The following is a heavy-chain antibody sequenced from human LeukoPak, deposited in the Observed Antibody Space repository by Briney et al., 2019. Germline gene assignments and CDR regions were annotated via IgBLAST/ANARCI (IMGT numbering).Heavy chain of an antibody. CDR1: GGSISSYY. CDR2: IYYSGST. J-gene: IGHJ5*02. Sequence: PSETLSLTCTVSGGSISSYYWSWIRQPPGKGLEWIGYIYYSGSTNYNPSLKSRVTLSVNTSKNQFSLKLSTVTAADTAVYYCARGARGWFDPWGQGTLVTVSS. CDR3: ARGARGWFDP. V-gene: IGHV4-59*01.